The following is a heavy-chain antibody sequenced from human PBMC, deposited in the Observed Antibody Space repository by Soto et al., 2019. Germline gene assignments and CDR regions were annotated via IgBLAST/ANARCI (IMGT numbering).Heavy chain of an antibody. J-gene: IGHJ4*02. CDR1: GFTFSSYA. Sequence: EVQLLESGGGLVQPGGSLRLSCAASGFTFSSYAMSWVRQAPGKGPEWVSAISGSGGSTYYADSVKGRFTISRDNSKNTLYLQMNSLRAEDTAVYYCAKDRNYYDSSGYYYGYDYWGQGTLVTVSS. D-gene: IGHD3-22*01. V-gene: IGHV3-23*01. CDR3: AKDRNYYDSSGYYYGYDY. CDR2: ISGSGGST.